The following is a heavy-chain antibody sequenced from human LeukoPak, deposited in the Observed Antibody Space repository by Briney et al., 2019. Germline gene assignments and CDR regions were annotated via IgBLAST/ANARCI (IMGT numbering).Heavy chain of an antibody. Sequence: GGSLRLSCSASGFTFNTYAMHWVRQAPGKGLEYVSVISNNGGSTYYADSVKGRFTISRDNSKNTLYLQMTSLRAEDTAVYYCVKAGEIWFGESYYFDYWGQGTLVTVSS. J-gene: IGHJ4*02. CDR1: GFTFNTYA. V-gene: IGHV3-64D*06. CDR3: VKAGEIWFGESYYFDY. CDR2: ISNNGGST. D-gene: IGHD3-10*01.